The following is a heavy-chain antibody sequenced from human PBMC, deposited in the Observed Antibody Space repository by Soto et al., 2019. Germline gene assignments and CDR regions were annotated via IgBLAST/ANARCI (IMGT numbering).Heavy chain of an antibody. CDR1: GYSFTSYW. CDR3: ARSYCTNGVCYPRYNWFDP. J-gene: IGHJ5*02. V-gene: IGHV5-51*01. CDR2: IYPGDSDT. D-gene: IGHD2-8*01. Sequence: PGESLKISCKGSGYSFTSYWIGWVRQMPGKGLEWMGIIYPGDSDTRYSPSFQGQVTISADKSISTAYLQWSSLKASDTAMYYCARSYCTNGVCYPRYNWFDPWGQGTLVTVYS.